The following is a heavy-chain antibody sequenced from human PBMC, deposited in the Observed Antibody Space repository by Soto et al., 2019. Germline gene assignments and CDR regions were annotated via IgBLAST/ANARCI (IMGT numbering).Heavy chain of an antibody. CDR3: AREPLA. CDR1: GGSISSGGYY. J-gene: IGHJ5*02. CDR2: IYYSGIT. V-gene: IGHV4-31*03. Sequence: QVQRQESGPGLVKPSQTLSLTCTVSGGSISSGGYYLNWLRQHSGKGLDRIGYIYYSGITYYKPSLTSRVNISVDTSKNQFSLKLSSVTAADTAVYYCAREPLAWGQGTLVTVSS.